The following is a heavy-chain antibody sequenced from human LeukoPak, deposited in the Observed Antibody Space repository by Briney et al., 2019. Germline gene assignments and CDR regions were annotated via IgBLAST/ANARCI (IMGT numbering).Heavy chain of an antibody. V-gene: IGHV3-21*01. CDR1: GFTFSSYS. CDR2: ISSSSSYI. J-gene: IGHJ3*02. Sequence: GGSLRLSCAASGFTFSSYSMNWVRQAPGKGLEWVSSISSSSSYIYYADSVKGRFTISRDNAKNSLYLQMNSLRAEDTAVYYCARDLTPTYYDILTGPDAFDIWGQGTMVTVSS. D-gene: IGHD3-9*01. CDR3: ARDLTPTYYDILTGPDAFDI.